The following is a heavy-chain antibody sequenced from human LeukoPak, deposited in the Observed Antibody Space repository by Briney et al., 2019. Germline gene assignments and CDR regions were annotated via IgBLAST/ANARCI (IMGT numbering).Heavy chain of an antibody. CDR2: INHSGST. V-gene: IGHV4-34*01. Sequence: SETLSLTCAVYGGSFSGYYWSWIRQPPGKGLEWIGEINHSGSTNYNPSLKSRVTISVDTSKNQFSLKLSSVTAADTAVYYCARAFTGSYHPGGAFDIWGQGTMVTVSS. CDR1: GGSFSGYY. J-gene: IGHJ3*02. CDR3: ARAFTGSYHPGGAFDI. D-gene: IGHD1-26*01.